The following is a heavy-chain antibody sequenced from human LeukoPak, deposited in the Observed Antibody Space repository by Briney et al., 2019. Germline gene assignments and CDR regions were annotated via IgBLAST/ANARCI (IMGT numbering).Heavy chain of an antibody. CDR3: ARGGGFWSGYYYYYYGMDV. V-gene: IGHV3-21*04. CDR1: GFTFSSYS. J-gene: IGHJ6*02. Sequence: GGSLRLSCAASGFTFSSYSMNWVRQAPGKGLEWVSSISSSSYIYYADSVKGRFTISRDNAKNSLYLQMNSLRAEDTAVYYCARGGGFWSGYYYYYYGMDVWGQGTTVTVSS. CDR2: ISSSSYI. D-gene: IGHD3-3*01.